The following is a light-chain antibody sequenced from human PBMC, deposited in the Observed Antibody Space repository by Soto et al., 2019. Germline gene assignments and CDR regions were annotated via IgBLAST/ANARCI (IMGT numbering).Light chain of an antibody. CDR3: QQSYTTPRT. J-gene: IGKJ1*01. CDR2: ASS. V-gene: IGKV1-39*01. Sequence: DIQMTQSPSSLSASVGDRVTITCRASQNIRNSLNWYQQKPGKAPKFLIYASSTLGSGVSSRFSGSASGTDFTLTISSLQPEDFGSYYCQQSYTTPRTFGQGTKVDIK. CDR1: QNIRNS.